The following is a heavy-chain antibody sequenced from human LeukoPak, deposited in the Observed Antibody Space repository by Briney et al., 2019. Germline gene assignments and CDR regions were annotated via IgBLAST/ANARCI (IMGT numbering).Heavy chain of an antibody. V-gene: IGHV4-59*01. Sequence: PSETLSLTCTVSAPSISDFYWSWIPQSPVRGLEWIGYLYYSGNTNYNPSLKSRLTISRDMAKNQFSLKLSSVTSADTAVYYCARGEYEDLVDNWGQGTLVTVSS. J-gene: IGHJ4*02. D-gene: IGHD1-26*01. CDR3: ARGEYEDLVDN. CDR2: LYYSGNT. CDR1: APSISDFY.